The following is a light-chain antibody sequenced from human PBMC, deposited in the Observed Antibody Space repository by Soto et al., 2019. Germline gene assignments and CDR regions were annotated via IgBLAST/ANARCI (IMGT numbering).Light chain of an antibody. CDR1: QSISNY. CDR2: AAF. J-gene: IGKJ1*01. Sequence: DIQMTQSPSSLSASVGDRVTITCRASQSISNYLNWYQHKAGEAPKVLIYAAFSLQRGVPSRFSGSGSGTDFTLIISSLQPEDFATYYCQQSYSPLWTFGLGAKVEI. V-gene: IGKV1-39*01. CDR3: QQSYSPLWT.